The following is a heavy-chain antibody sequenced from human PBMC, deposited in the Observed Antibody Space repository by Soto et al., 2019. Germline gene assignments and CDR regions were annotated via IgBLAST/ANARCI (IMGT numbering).Heavy chain of an antibody. CDR2: IYYSGST. CDR1: GGSISSGDYY. CDR3: TRTAGYVYQLLFNY. Sequence: SGPLSITCTVSGGSISSGDYYWSWILQPPGKGLEWIGYIYYSGSTYYNPSLKSRVTISVDTSKNQFSLKLSSVTAADTAVYYCTRTAGYVYQLLFNYWGQGTLVTVSS. J-gene: IGHJ4*02. D-gene: IGHD2-2*01. V-gene: IGHV4-30-4*01.